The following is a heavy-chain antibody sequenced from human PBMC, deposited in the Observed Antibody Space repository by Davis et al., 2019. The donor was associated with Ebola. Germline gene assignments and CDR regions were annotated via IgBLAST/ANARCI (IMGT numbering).Heavy chain of an antibody. CDR3: ARVYDPYYYYGMDV. V-gene: IGHV3-33*01. D-gene: IGHD3-22*01. J-gene: IGHJ6*02. CDR1: GFTFSSYG. CDR2: IWYDGSNK. Sequence: GESLKISCAASGFTFSSYGMHWVRQAPGKGLEWVAVIWYDGSNKYYADSVKGRFTISRDNSKNTLYLQMNSLRAEDTAVYYCARVYDPYYYYGMDVWGQGTTVTVSS.